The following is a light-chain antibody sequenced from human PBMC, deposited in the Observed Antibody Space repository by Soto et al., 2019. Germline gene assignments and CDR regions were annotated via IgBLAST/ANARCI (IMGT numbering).Light chain of an antibody. J-gene: IGLJ1*01. Sequence: QSVLTQPASVSGSPGQSITISCTGTSSDVGSYNLVSWYQQHPGKAPKLMIYEGSKRPSGVSNRFSGSKSGNTASLTISGLQAEDEADYYGCSYAGSPDVFGTGTKVTVL. CDR2: EGS. CDR3: CSYAGSPDV. V-gene: IGLV2-23*01. CDR1: SSDVGSYNL.